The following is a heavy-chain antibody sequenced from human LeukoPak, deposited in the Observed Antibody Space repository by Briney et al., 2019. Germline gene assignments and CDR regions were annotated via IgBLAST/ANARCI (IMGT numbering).Heavy chain of an antibody. CDR1: GGSISSGGYY. Sequence: SQTLSLTCTVSGGSISSGGYYWSWLRQHPGKGLEWIGNIYYSGSTYYNPSLKSRVTISVDTSKNQFSLKLSSVTAADTAVYYCARGGIQGIVVVPAAIDYWGQGTLVTVSS. V-gene: IGHV4-31*03. CDR3: ARGGIQGIVVVPAAIDY. J-gene: IGHJ4*02. D-gene: IGHD2-2*01. CDR2: IYYSGST.